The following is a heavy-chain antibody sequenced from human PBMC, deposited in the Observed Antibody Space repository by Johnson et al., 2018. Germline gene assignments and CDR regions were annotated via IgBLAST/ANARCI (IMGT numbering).Heavy chain of an antibody. D-gene: IGHD6-6*01. CDR2: ISGRGAGT. Sequence: VQLVESGGGLVQPGGSLRLSCAASGFTFSSYSMNWVRQAPGKGLEWVSGISGRGAGTYYADSVKGRFTISRDNSKNTLYLQMNSLKAEDTAVYYCAELSSSTFDIWGQGTVVTVSS. CDR1: GFTFSSYS. V-gene: IGHV3-23*04. J-gene: IGHJ3*02. CDR3: AELSSSTFDI.